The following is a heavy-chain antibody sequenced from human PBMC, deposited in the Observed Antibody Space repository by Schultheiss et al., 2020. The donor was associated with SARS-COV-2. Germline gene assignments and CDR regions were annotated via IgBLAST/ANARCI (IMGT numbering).Heavy chain of an antibody. J-gene: IGHJ4*02. CDR1: GFSFDDYA. CDR2: ISSSSSYI. D-gene: IGHD3-16*01. V-gene: IGHV3-21*01. CDR3: ARVGGYFDY. Sequence: GGSLRLSCAASGFSFDDYAMHWVRQAPGKGLEWVSSISSSSSYIYYADSVKGRFTISRDNAKNSLYLQMNSLRAEDTAVYYCARVGGYFDYWGQGTLVTVSS.